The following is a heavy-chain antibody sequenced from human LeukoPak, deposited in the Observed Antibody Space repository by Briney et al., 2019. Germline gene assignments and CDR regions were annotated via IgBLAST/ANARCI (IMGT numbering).Heavy chain of an antibody. CDR1: GFTFSTYD. CDR3: VVQSSGVVY. CDR2: IGPAGNT. V-gene: IGHV3-13*04. Sequence: PGGSLRLSCAASGFTFSTYDMHWVRQATGKGLEWVSAIGPAGNTNYPGSVKGRFTISRENAKNSLYLQMNSLRVADTAVYYCVVQSSGVVYWGQGTLVTVSS. D-gene: IGHD1-1*01. J-gene: IGHJ4*02.